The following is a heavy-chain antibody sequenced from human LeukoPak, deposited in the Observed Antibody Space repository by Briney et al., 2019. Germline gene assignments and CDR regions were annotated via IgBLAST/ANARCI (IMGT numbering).Heavy chain of an antibody. CDR2: ISYDGTNK. V-gene: IGHV3-30-3*01. Sequence: PGGSLRLSCAASGFTFSSYAMHWVRQAPGKGLEWVAVISYDGTNKYYADSVKGRFTISRDNSKNTLYLQMSTLRPEDTAVYYCGRDWDGVRGVKIDSWGQETLVIVSS. CDR1: GFTFSSYA. D-gene: IGHD3-10*01. CDR3: GRDWDGVRGVKIDS. J-gene: IGHJ5*01.